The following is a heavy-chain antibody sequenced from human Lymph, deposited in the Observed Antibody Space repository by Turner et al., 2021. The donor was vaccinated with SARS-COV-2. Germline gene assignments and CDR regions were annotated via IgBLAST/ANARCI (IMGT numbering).Heavy chain of an antibody. D-gene: IGHD3-22*01. CDR2: IYCRGST. J-gene: IGHJ5*02. Sequence: QVQLQESGPRLVKPLETLSLTCTVSGGSMNSNYWSWIRQPPGKRLEWIGYIYCRGSTNYNPSLKGRATISVDTSKNQFSLKLTSVTAADTAIYYCARETMNNWIDPWGQGILVTVSS. V-gene: IGHV4-59*01. CDR3: ARETMNNWIDP. CDR1: GGSMNSNY.